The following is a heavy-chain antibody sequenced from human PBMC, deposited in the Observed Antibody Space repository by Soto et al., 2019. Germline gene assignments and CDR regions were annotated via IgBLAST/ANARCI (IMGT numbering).Heavy chain of an antibody. CDR3: ARDTLDFWSGYYDVSYFDY. V-gene: IGHV3-11*06. D-gene: IGHD3-3*01. CDR2: ISSSSSYT. CDR1: GFTFSDYY. J-gene: IGHJ4*02. Sequence: PGGSLRLSCAASGFTFSDYYMSWIRQAPGKGLEWVSYISSSSSYTNYADSVKGRFTISRDNAKNSLYLQMNSLRAEDTAVYYCARDTLDFWSGYYDVSYFDYWGQGTLDTVSS.